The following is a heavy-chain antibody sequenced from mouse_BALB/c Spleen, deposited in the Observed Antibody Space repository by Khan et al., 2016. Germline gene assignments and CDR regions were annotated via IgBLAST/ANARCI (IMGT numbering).Heavy chain of an antibody. Sequence: QIQLVQSGPELKKPGETVKISCKASGYTFTDYSMHWVKQAPGKGLKWMGWINTETGEPTYADDFKGRFAFSLETSASTAYLQINNLKNEDTATYFCARYYGNYCAMDYWGQGTSVTVSS. D-gene: IGHD2-1*01. CDR2: INTETGEP. CDR3: ARYYGNYCAMDY. V-gene: IGHV9-2-1*01. CDR1: GYTFTDYS. J-gene: IGHJ4*01.